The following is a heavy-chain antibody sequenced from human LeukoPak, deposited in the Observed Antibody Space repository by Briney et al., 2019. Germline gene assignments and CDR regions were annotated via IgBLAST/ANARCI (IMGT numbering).Heavy chain of an antibody. J-gene: IGHJ3*02. CDR1: GFSFSSYS. CDR3: AKARSSSSNVFDI. V-gene: IGHV3-21*01. D-gene: IGHD6-13*01. CDR2: ISSTSTFI. Sequence: GGSLRLSCAASGFSFSSYSFNWVRQAPGKGLEWVSSISSTSTFIYYADSVKGRFIISRDNAKDSLYLHMNSLRAEDTAMYYCAKARSSSSNVFDIWGQGTMVTVSS.